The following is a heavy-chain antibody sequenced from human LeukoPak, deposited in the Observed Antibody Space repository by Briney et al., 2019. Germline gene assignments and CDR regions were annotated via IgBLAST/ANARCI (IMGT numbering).Heavy chain of an antibody. J-gene: IGHJ4*02. CDR2: IYPGDSDT. CDR1: GYSFTSYW. Sequence: GESLKISCKGSGYSFTSYWIGWVRQMPGKGLEWMGIIYPGDSDTRYSPSFQGQVTISADKSISTAYLQWSSLKASDTAMYYCARPAKGYCSSTSCYEGSHFDYWGQGTLVTVSS. CDR3: ARPAKGYCSSTSCYEGSHFDY. V-gene: IGHV5-51*01. D-gene: IGHD2-2*01.